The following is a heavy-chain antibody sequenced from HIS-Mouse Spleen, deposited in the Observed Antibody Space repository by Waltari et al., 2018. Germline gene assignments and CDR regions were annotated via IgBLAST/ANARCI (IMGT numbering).Heavy chain of an antibody. V-gene: IGHV2-5*01. Sequence: QITLKESGPTLVKPTQTLTLTCTFSGFSLSTSGVGVGWIRQPPGKALEWLALIYWNDDKRYSPSLKSRLTITKDTSKNQVVLTMTNMDPVDTATYYCATMTYWGWFDPWGQGTLVTVSS. J-gene: IGHJ5*02. D-gene: IGHD2-8*02. CDR3: ATMTYWGWFDP. CDR2: IYWNDDK. CDR1: GFSLSTSGVG.